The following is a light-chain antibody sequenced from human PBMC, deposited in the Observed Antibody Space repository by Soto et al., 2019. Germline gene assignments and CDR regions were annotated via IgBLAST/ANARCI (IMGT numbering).Light chain of an antibody. CDR1: SSNIGSNY. V-gene: IGLV1-47*02. CDR3: AAWDDSLTGYV. J-gene: IGLJ1*01. CDR2: SNN. Sequence: SVLTQPPSASGTPGQRVTISCFGSSSNIGSNYVYWYQQLPGTAPKLLIYSNNQRPSGVPDRFSGSKSGTSASLAISGLRSEDEADYYCAAWDDSLTGYVFGTGTKLTVL.